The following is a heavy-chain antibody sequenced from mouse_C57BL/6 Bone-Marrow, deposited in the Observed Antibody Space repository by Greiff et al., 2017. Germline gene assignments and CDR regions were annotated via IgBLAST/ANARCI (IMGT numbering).Heavy chain of an antibody. CDR2: INPSSGYT. D-gene: IGHD1-1*01. V-gene: IGHV1-7*01. CDR3: ATDYYGSSAGLFDY. Sequence: QVQLQQSGAELAKPGASVKLSCKASGYTFTSYWMHWVKQRPGQGLEWIGYINPSSGYTKYNQKFKDKATLTADKSSSTAYLQLSSLTYEDSAVYYCATDYYGSSAGLFDYWGQGTTLTVSS. CDR1: GYTFTSYW. J-gene: IGHJ2*01.